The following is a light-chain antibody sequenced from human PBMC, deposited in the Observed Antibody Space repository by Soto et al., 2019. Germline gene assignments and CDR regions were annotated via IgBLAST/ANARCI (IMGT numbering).Light chain of an antibody. V-gene: IGLV2-8*01. Sequence: QSALTQPPSASGSPGQSVTIACTGTSNDVGYYNYVSWYQQPPGKAPKLLIYDVSKRPSGVPDRFSGSKSGSTASLTVSGLQAEDEGDYYCSSYAGSNYPYVFGTGTRSPS. J-gene: IGLJ1*01. CDR3: SSYAGSNYPYV. CDR1: SNDVGYYNY. CDR2: DVS.